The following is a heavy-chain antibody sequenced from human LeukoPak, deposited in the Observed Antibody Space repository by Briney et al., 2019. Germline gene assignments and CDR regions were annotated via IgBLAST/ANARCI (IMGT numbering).Heavy chain of an antibody. D-gene: IGHD3-22*01. Sequence: ASVKVSCKVSGYTLTELSMHWVRQAPGKGLEWMGGFDPEDGETIYAQKFQGRVTMTEDTSTDTAYMKLSSLRSEDTAVYYCATDDSSGYYPVGDAFDIWGQGTMVTVSS. CDR3: ATDDSSGYYPVGDAFDI. V-gene: IGHV1-24*01. CDR1: GYTLTELS. CDR2: FDPEDGET. J-gene: IGHJ3*02.